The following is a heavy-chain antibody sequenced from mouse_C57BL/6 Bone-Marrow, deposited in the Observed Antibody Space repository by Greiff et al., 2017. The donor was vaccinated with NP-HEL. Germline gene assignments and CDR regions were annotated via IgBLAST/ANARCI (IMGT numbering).Heavy chain of an antibody. J-gene: IGHJ1*03. V-gene: IGHV1-55*01. CDR3: AKEGTHYYGSSYPYWYFDV. CDR1: GYTFTSYW. D-gene: IGHD1-1*01. Sequence: QVQLQQPGAELVKPGASVKMSCKASGYTFTSYWITWVKQRPGQGLEWIGDIYPGSGSTNYNEKFKSKATLTVDTSSSTAYMQLSSLTSEDSAVYYCAKEGTHYYGSSYPYWYFDVWGTGTTVTVSS. CDR2: IYPGSGST.